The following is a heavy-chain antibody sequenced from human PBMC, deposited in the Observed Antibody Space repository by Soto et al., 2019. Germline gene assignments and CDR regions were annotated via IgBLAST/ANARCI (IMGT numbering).Heavy chain of an antibody. CDR2: IYWDDDK. D-gene: IGHD3-10*01. J-gene: IGHJ5*02. CDR3: AHRTAALWFGELGFDP. Sequence: FSLSTSGVGVGWIRQPPGKALEWLALIYWDDDKRYSPSLKSRLTITKDTSKNQVVLTMTNMDPVDTATYYCAHRTAALWFGELGFDPWGQGTLVTVSS. V-gene: IGHV2-5*02. CDR1: FSLSTSGVG.